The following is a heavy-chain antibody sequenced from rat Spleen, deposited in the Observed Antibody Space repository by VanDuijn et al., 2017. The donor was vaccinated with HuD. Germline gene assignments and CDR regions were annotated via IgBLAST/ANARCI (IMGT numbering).Heavy chain of an antibody. CDR3: AVAGYGY. CDR1: GFTLSDHY. J-gene: IGHJ2*01. D-gene: IGHD4-3*01. Sequence: EVQLVESDGGLVQPGRSLKLSCAASGFTLSDHYMAWVRQAPTKGLEWVATIIYDGSFTYYRDSVRGRFTISRDNAENTAYLQMNSLWSEDTATYYCAVAGYGYWGQGVVVTVSS. V-gene: IGHV5-7*01. CDR2: IIYDGSFT.